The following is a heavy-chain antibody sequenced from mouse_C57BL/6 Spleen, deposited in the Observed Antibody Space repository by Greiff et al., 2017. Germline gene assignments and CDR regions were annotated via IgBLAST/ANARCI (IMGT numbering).Heavy chain of an antibody. Sequence: QVQLQQSGPELVKPGASVKISCKASGYAFSSSWMNWVKQRPGKGLEWIGRIYPGDGDTNYNGKFKGKATLTADKSSSTAYMQLSSLTSEDSAVYFCAREEIGYFDYWGQGTTLTVSS. CDR1: GYAFSSSW. CDR2: IYPGDGDT. CDR3: AREEIGYFDY. V-gene: IGHV1-82*01. J-gene: IGHJ2*01. D-gene: IGHD2-14*01.